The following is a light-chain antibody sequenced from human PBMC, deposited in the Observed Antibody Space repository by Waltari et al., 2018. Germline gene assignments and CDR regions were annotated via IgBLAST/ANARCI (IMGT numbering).Light chain of an antibody. J-gene: IGLJ2*01. V-gene: IGLV2-8*01. CDR3: SAHAGGNKLL. CDR1: DSDIINYCS. Sequence: QSALTQPPSASGSPGHSVTISCTGTDSDIINYCSVPWYQQLPGKAPKLIIFDITERPSGVPDRFSASHSGSTASLTVSGLQTEDEADYFCSAHAGGNKLLFGGGTRLTVL. CDR2: DIT.